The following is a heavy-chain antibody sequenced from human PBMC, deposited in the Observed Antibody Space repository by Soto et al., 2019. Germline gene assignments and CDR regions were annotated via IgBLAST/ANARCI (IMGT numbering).Heavy chain of an antibody. Sequence: QVQLVQSGAEVKKPGASVKVSCKASGYTFTGYYMHWVRQAPGQGLEWMGWINPNSGGTNYAQKFQGRVTMTRDTSISTAYMELSRLRSDDTAVYYCARDPHIRFLEWLPSFDYWGQGTLVTVSS. CDR2: INPNSGGT. CDR1: GYTFTGYY. CDR3: ARDPHIRFLEWLPSFDY. J-gene: IGHJ4*02. D-gene: IGHD3-3*01. V-gene: IGHV1-2*02.